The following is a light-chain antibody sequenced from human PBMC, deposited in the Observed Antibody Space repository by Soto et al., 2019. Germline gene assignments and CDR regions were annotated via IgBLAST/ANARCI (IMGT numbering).Light chain of an antibody. CDR3: QQTYDTPRA. CDR1: QRITNY. CDR2: AAS. J-gene: IGKJ1*01. Sequence: DIPMTQSPSSLSASVGDRVTITCRASQRITNYLNWYQQRPGKAPKLLIYAASNLESGVPSRFSGGGSGTDFTLTISSLQPEDFATYYCQQTYDTPRAFGQGTKVEI. V-gene: IGKV1-39*01.